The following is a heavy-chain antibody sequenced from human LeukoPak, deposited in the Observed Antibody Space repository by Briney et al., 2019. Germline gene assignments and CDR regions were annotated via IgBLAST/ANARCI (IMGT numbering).Heavy chain of an antibody. CDR3: ARASWSGSSGYEFDP. J-gene: IGHJ5*02. CDR1: GYTFTGYY. CDR2: VNPNSGGT. D-gene: IGHD3-22*01. Sequence: GASVKVSCKASGYTFTGYYMHWVRQAPGQGLEWMGWVNPNSGGTNYAQKFQGRVTMTRDTSISTAYMELRRLRSDDTAVYYCARASWSGSSGYEFDPWGQGTLVTVSS. V-gene: IGHV1-2*02.